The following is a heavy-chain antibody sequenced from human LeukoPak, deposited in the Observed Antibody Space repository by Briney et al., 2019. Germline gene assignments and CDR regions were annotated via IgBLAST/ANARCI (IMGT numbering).Heavy chain of an antibody. J-gene: IGHJ6*02. V-gene: IGHV3-21*01. CDR2: ISSSSSYI. Sequence: GGSLRLSCAASGFTFSSYSMNWVRQAPGKGLEWVSSISSSSSYIYYADSVKGRFTISRDNAKNSLYLQMNSLRAEDTAVYYCARVTTIFPHGFYGMDVWGQGTTVTVSS. D-gene: IGHD3-9*01. CDR3: ARVTTIFPHGFYGMDV. CDR1: GFTFSSYS.